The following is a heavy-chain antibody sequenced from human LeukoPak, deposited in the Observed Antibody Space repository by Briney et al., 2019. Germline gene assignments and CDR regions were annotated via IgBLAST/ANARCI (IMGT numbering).Heavy chain of an antibody. CDR2: IYTSGST. D-gene: IGHD4-11*01. Sequence: SETLSLTCTVSGVSISSYYWSWIRQPAGKGLEWVGRIYTSGSTNYNPSLKSRVTMSVDTSKNQFSLKLSSVTAADTAVYYCASGYSNIQFDYWGQGTLVTVSS. CDR3: ASGYSNIQFDY. V-gene: IGHV4-4*07. J-gene: IGHJ4*02. CDR1: GVSISSYY.